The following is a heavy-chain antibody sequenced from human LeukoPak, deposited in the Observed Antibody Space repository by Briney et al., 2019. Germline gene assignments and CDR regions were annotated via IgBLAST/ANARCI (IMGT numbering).Heavy chain of an antibody. CDR3: ARDPGGDYLMDYFDC. D-gene: IGHD4-17*01. J-gene: IGHJ4*02. Sequence: PGGSLRLSCAASGFTFSSYEMNWVRQAPGKGLEWVSYISSSGSTIYYADSVKGRFTISRDNAKNSLYLQMNSLRAEDTAVYYCARDPGGDYLMDYFDCWGQGTLVTVSS. CDR1: GFTFSSYE. V-gene: IGHV3-48*03. CDR2: ISSSGSTI.